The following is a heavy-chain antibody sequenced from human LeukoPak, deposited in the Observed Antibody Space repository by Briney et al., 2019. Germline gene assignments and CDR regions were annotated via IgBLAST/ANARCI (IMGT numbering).Heavy chain of an antibody. V-gene: IGHV1-69*05. CDR2: IIPIFGTA. CDR3: ARADTAMVTDY. J-gene: IGHJ4*02. CDR1: GGTFSSYA. Sequence: ASVKVSCKASGGTFSSYAISWVRQAPGQGLEWMGRIIPIFGTANYAQKFQGRVTMTRDTSISTAYMELSRLRSDDTAVYYCARADTAMVTDYWGQGTLVTVSS. D-gene: IGHD5-18*01.